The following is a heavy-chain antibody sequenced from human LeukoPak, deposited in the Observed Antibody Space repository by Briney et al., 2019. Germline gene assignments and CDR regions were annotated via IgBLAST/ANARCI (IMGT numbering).Heavy chain of an antibody. CDR2: IKPDGSDK. Sequence: GGSLRLSCAASGFTFSSLWMGWLRQAPGKGQEWVANIKPDGSDKCYVESVKGRFTISRDNAKNSLYLQMNSLRAEDTAIYYCTRVGYIDEGIDYWGQGTLVTVSS. CDR3: TRVGYIDEGIDY. V-gene: IGHV3-7*04. J-gene: IGHJ4*02. CDR1: GFTFSSLW. D-gene: IGHD5-24*01.